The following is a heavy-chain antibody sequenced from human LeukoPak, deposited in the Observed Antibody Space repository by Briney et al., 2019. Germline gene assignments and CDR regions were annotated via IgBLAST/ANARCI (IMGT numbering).Heavy chain of an antibody. D-gene: IGHD3-10*01. Sequence: GGSLRLSCVASGFTFGKYWMSWVRQAPGKGLEWVAVISYDGSNKYYADSVKGRFTISRDNSKNTLYLQMNSLRAEDTAVYYCARGREGSYFVYWGQGTLVTVSS. CDR1: GFTFGKYW. J-gene: IGHJ4*02. CDR2: ISYDGSNK. CDR3: ARGREGSYFVY. V-gene: IGHV3-30*03.